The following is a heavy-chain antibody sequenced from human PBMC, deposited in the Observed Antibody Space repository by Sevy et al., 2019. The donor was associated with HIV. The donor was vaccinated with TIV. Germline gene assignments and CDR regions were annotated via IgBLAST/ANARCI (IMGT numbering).Heavy chain of an antibody. D-gene: IGHD3-10*01. CDR1: GFTFRSYG. V-gene: IGHV3-30*02. Sequence: GGSLRLSCAASGFTFRSYGMHWVRQAPGKGLEWVAFIRYDGSTKYYADSVKGRFTISRDNSKNTLYLQMNSLRGDDMSLYYCAKGLGMVQGALLSDDIWGQGTMVTVSS. J-gene: IGHJ3*02. CDR2: IRYDGSTK. CDR3: AKGLGMVQGALLSDDI.